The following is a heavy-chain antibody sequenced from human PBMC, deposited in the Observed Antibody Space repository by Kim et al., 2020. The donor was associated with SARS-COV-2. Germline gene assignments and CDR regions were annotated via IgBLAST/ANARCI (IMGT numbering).Heavy chain of an antibody. J-gene: IGHJ4*02. CDR1: GFTFSNAW. CDR2: IKSKTDGGTT. Sequence: GGSLRLSCAASGFTFSNAWMSWVRQVPGKGLEWVGRIKSKTDGGTTDYAAPVKGRFTISRDDSKNTLYLQMNSLKTEDTAVYYCITDDVLLWFGIDYWGQGTLVTVSS. V-gene: IGHV3-15*01. CDR3: ITDDVLLWFGIDY. D-gene: IGHD3-10*01.